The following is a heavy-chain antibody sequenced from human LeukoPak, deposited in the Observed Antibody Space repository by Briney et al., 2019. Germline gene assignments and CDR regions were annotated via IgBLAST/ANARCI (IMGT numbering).Heavy chain of an antibody. CDR2: IYTSDNT. V-gene: IGHV4-4*07. J-gene: IGHJ6*03. CDR3: ARGFVPAGMAPYHYMDV. D-gene: IGHD2-2*01. CDR1: DGSISGYY. Sequence: PSETLSLTCTVSDGSISGYYWTWIRQPAGKGMEWIGRIYTSDNTIYNPSLRSRVTMSVDTSKNQFSLKLSSVTAADTAVYYCARGFVPAGMAPYHYMDVWGKGTTVTVSS.